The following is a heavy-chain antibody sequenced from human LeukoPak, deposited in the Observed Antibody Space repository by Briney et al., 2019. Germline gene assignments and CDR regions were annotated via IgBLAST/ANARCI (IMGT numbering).Heavy chain of an antibody. Sequence: GESLKIPCKGSGYSFTSYWIGWVRQMPGKGLEWMGIIYPGDTDTRYSPSFQGQVTISADKSISTAYLQWSSLKASDTAMYYCARFVGATTTRYYYYGMDVWGQGTTVTVSS. J-gene: IGHJ6*02. D-gene: IGHD1-26*01. CDR3: ARFVGATTTRYYYYGMDV. CDR1: GYSFTSYW. CDR2: IYPGDTDT. V-gene: IGHV5-51*01.